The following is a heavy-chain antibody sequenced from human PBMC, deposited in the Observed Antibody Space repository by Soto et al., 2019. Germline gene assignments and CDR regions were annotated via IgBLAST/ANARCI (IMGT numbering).Heavy chain of an antibody. CDR1: GFTFTSSA. CDR2: IVVGSGNT. J-gene: IGHJ2*01. D-gene: IGHD2-21*02. CDR3: AADANCGGDCDWYFDL. Sequence: QMQLVQSGPEVKKPGTSVKVSCKASGFTFTSSAVQWVRQARGQRLEWIGWIVVGSGNTNYAQKFQERVTITRDMSTSTAYMELSSLRSEDMAVYYCAADANCGGDCDWYFDLWGRGTLVTVSS. V-gene: IGHV1-58*01.